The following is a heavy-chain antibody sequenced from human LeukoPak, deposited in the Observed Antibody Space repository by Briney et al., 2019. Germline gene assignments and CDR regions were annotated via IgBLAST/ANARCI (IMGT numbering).Heavy chain of an antibody. J-gene: IGHJ6*02. CDR2: ISGSGGST. CDR3: AKDLLGSSAPRYYYYYGMDV. CDR1: GFTFSSYA. D-gene: IGHD6-19*01. V-gene: IGHV3-23*01. Sequence: EGSLRLSCAASGFTFSSYAMSWVRQAPGKGLEWVSAISGSGGSTYYADSVKGRFTISRDNSKNTLYLQMNSLRAEDTAVYYCAKDLLGSSAPRYYYYYGMDVWGQGTTVTVSS.